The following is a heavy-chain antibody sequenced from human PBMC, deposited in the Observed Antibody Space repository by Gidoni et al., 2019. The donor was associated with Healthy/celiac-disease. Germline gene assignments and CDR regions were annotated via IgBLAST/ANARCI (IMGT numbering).Heavy chain of an antibody. D-gene: IGHD5-12*01. CDR3: AKDTNSGYDFPFDY. J-gene: IGHJ4*02. Sequence: VQLLESGGCLVQPGGSLSFSSHRPSFPTASLSPGFTFSSYDMSWVRQAPGKGLEWVSAISGSGGSTYYADSVKGRFTISRDNSKNTLYLQMNSLRSEDTAVYYCAKDTNSGYDFPFDYWGQGTLVTVSS. CDR1: GFTFSSYD. V-gene: IGHV3-23*01. CDR2: ISGSGGST.